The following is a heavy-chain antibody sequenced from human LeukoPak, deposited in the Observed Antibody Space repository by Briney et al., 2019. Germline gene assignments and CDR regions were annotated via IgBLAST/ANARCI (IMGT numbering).Heavy chain of an antibody. CDR1: GFTVSSNY. V-gene: IGHV3-53*04. D-gene: IGHD3-22*01. J-gene: IGHJ4*02. CDR3: ARDRGSYYYDSSGYRDY. Sequence: PGGSLRLSCAASGFTVSSNYMSWVRQAPGKGLEWVSVIYSGGSTYYADSVKGRFTISRHNSKNTLYLQMNSLRAEDTAVYYCARDRGSYYYDSSGYRDYWGQGTLVTVSS. CDR2: IYSGGST.